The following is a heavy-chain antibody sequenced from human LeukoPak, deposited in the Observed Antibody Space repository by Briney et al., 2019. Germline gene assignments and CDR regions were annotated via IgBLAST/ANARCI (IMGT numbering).Heavy chain of an antibody. CDR1: GFTFSSYS. CDR3: ARVADGWYGYYYYYMDV. Sequence: GGSLRLSCAASGFTFSSYSMNWVRQAPGKGLEWVSSISSSSSYIYYADSVKGRFTISRDNAKNSLYLRMNSLRAEDTAVYYCARVADGWYGYYYYYMDVWGKGTTVTVSS. D-gene: IGHD6-19*01. CDR2: ISSSSSYI. V-gene: IGHV3-21*01. J-gene: IGHJ6*03.